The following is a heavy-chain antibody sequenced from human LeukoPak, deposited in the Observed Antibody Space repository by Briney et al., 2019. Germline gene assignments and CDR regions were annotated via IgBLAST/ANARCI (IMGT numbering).Heavy chain of an antibody. CDR3: ARIPNDSSGYYYEGKFDY. CDR1: GDTFINYA. Sequence: SVKVSCKASGDTFINYAISWVRQAPGQGLEWMGRIIPILGIPNYAQKFQGRVTITADKSTSTAYMEPSSLRSEDTAVYYCARIPNDSSGYYYEGKFDYWGQGTLVTVSS. D-gene: IGHD3-22*01. CDR2: IIPILGIP. J-gene: IGHJ4*02. V-gene: IGHV1-69*04.